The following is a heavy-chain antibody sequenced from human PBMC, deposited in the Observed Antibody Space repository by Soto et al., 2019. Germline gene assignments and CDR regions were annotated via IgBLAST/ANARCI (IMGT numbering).Heavy chain of an antibody. CDR2: IWYDGSNK. CDR3: ARLGQQLILAYFFGMDV. D-gene: IGHD6-13*01. CDR1: GFTFSSYG. J-gene: IGHJ6*02. V-gene: IGHV3-33*01. Sequence: PGGSLRLSCVASGFTFSSYGMHWVRQAPGKGLEWVAVIWYDGSNKYYADSVKGRFTISRDNSKNTLYLQMNSLRAEDTAVYYCARLGQQLILAYFFGMDVWGQGTTVTVSS.